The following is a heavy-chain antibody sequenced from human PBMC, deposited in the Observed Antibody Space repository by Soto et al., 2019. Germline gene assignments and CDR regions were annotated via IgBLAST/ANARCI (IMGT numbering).Heavy chain of an antibody. CDR3: ARGANYYDSSGYYPRYYYYYGMDV. V-gene: IGHV5-51*01. J-gene: IGHJ6*02. D-gene: IGHD3-22*01. Sequence: PGEALKISCKGSGYIFTSYWIGWGRQMPWKGLDWMGIIYPGDSDTRYSPSFQGQVTISADKSISTAYLQWSSLKASDTAMYYCARGANYYDSSGYYPRYYYYYGMDVWGQGATVTVSS. CDR2: IYPGDSDT. CDR1: GYIFTSYW.